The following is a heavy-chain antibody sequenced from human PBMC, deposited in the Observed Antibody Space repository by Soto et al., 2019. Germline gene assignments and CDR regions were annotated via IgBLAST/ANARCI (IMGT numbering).Heavy chain of an antibody. CDR1: GFTFSTYD. J-gene: IGHJ6*02. V-gene: IGHV3-48*02. D-gene: IGHD3-22*01. CDR2: ISGSSSTI. CDR3: ASASGYYDTSGYYGAYYYSGLDV. Sequence: EVQLVESGGDLVQPGGSLRLSCAASGFTFSTYDMNWVRQAPGKGLECISYISGSSSTIYYADSVKGRFTISRDNAKNSLYLQMNSLRDEDTAVYYCASASGYYDTSGYYGAYYYSGLDVWGQGITVTVSS.